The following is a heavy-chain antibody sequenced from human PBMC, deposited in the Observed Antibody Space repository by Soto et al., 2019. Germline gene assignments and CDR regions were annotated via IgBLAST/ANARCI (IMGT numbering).Heavy chain of an antibody. V-gene: IGHV1-69*02. Sequence: SVKVSCKASGGTFSSYTISWVQHAPGQGLEWMGRIIPILGIANYAQKFQGRVTITADKSTSTAYMELSSLRSEDTAVYYCARAHSGHYSSFWFEPWGQGTLVPVSS. D-gene: IGHD4-4*01. CDR1: GGTFSSYT. CDR3: ARAHSGHYSSFWFEP. J-gene: IGHJ5*02. CDR2: IIPILGIA.